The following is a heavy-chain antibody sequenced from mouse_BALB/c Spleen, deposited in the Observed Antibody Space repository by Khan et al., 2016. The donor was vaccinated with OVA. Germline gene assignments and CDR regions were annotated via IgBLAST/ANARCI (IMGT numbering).Heavy chain of an antibody. V-gene: IGHV1-76*01. J-gene: IGHJ2*01. CDR1: GYIFTNYW. D-gene: IGHD3-2*02. CDR2: IYPGTDNT. Sequence: QVQLKESGAELVRPGASVKLSCKTSGYIFTNYWIHWVKQRSGQGLEWIARIYPGTDNTYYSEKVRDKATLTADKSSGTAYMQLSSLKSEDSAIYFCAREEALYYFDYWGQGTTLTVSS. CDR3: AREEALYYFDY.